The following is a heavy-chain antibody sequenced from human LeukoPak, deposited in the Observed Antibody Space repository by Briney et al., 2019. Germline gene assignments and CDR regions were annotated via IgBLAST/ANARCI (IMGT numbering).Heavy chain of an antibody. D-gene: IGHD3-22*01. J-gene: IGHJ4*02. Sequence: PGGALRLSCAASGFTFSRYAMHWVRQAPGKGLEGVAVISYDGRNKYYADSVKGRFTIYRDNSKNTLYVQMNSLRAEDTAVYYCVSSYYDSSGYYPPIRYWGQGTLVTVSS. CDR3: VSSYYDSSGYYPPIRY. V-gene: IGHV3-30*04. CDR2: ISYDGRNK. CDR1: GFTFSRYA.